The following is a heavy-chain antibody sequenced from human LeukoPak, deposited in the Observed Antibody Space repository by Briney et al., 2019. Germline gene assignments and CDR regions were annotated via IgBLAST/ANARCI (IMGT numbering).Heavy chain of an antibody. CDR3: VRFSSTWYSSFDR. J-gene: IGHJ3*01. Sequence: PRGSLRLSCSASGFTFSTYEMNWVRQATGKGLEWVSYIVGSGATMSYADSVKGRFTTSRDNAKNSLYLQMSSLRAEDTALYYCVRFSSTWYSSFDRWGQGTMVTVSA. D-gene: IGHD2-2*01. CDR2: IVGSGATM. V-gene: IGHV3-48*03. CDR1: GFTFSTYE.